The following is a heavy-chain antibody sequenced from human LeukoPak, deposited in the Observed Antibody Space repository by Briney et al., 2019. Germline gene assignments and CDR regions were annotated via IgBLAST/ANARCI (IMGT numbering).Heavy chain of an antibody. CDR3: ASHGGL. J-gene: IGHJ4*02. CDR1: GFSFSSYV. D-gene: IGHD5-12*01. Sequence: GGSLRLSCSASGFSFSSYVMHGGRQAPGKGLEWVAVIWYDGSNKNYADSVKGRFTISRDNSKNMLYLQMDSLRVEDTAVYYCASHGGLWGQGTLVTVSS. V-gene: IGHV3-33*01. CDR2: IWYDGSNK.